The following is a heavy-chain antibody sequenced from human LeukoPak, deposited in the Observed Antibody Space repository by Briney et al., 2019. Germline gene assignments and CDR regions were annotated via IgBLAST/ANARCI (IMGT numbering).Heavy chain of an antibody. CDR3: ARDRDNYDFWSGLTSYYFYY. CDR1: GFTFSSYG. J-gene: IGHJ4*02. Sequence: GGSLRLSCVASGFTFSSYGMHWVRQAPGKGLEWVAFIRYDGSNKYYADSVKGRFTISRDNSKNTLYLQMNSLRAEDTAVYYCARDRDNYDFWSGLTSYYFYYWGQGTLVTVSS. V-gene: IGHV3-30*02. D-gene: IGHD3-3*01. CDR2: IRYDGSNK.